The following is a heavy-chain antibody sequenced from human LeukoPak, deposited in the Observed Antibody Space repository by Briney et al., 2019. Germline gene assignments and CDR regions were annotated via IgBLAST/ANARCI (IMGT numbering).Heavy chain of an antibody. V-gene: IGHV3-13*01. CDR2: IGVGGDT. D-gene: IGHD4-11*01. J-gene: IGHJ4*02. Sequence: GGSLRLSCVASGFNFSKNDMHWVRQTTERGLEWVSAIGVGGDTYYADPVKGRFTISRENGKNSVYPQMNSLRAGDTAVYFCAKAFDYNGLRGEGGSFDCWGQGALVTVSS. CDR1: GFNFSKND. CDR3: AKAFDYNGLRGEGGSFDC.